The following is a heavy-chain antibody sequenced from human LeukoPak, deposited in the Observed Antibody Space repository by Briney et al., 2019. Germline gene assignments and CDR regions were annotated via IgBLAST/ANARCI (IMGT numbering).Heavy chain of an antibody. Sequence: ASVKLSCKASGYTFTGYYMHWVRQAPGQGLEWMGWINPNSGGTNYAQKFQGRVTMTRDTSISTAYMELSKLRSDDTAVYYCARWPVTGDDAFDIWGQGTMVTVSS. D-gene: IGHD7-27*01. J-gene: IGHJ3*02. V-gene: IGHV1-2*02. CDR2: INPNSGGT. CDR3: ARWPVTGDDAFDI. CDR1: GYTFTGYY.